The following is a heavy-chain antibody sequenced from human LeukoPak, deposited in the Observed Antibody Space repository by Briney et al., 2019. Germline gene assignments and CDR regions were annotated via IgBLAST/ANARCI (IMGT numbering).Heavy chain of an antibody. CDR2: INPNSGGT. CDR3: ARDRSGFYQPMYYYYYMDV. Sequence: ASVKVSCKASGYTFTGYYMHWVRQAPGQGLEWMGWINPNSGGTNYAQKFQGRVTMTRDTSISTAYMELSRLRSDDTAVYYCARDRSGFYQPMYYYYYMDVWGKGTTVTVSS. J-gene: IGHJ6*03. CDR1: GYTFTGYY. D-gene: IGHD2-2*01. V-gene: IGHV1-2*02.